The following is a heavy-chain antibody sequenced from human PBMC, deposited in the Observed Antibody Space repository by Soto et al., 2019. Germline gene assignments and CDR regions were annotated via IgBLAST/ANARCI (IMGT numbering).Heavy chain of an antibody. CDR2: IWYDGSKK. CDR1: GFRFNGYG. CDR3: AKDEKGDSLVRGLGGYLDS. J-gene: IGHJ5*01. V-gene: IGHV3-33*06. Sequence: PGGSLRLSCVASGFRFNGYGMHWVRQAQGKGLEWVAVIWYDGSKKYYAESVKGRFTISRDNSKNTLYLQMNSLRAEDTAFYYCAKDEKGDSLVRGLGGYLDSWGQGSLVTVSS. D-gene: IGHD3-10*01.